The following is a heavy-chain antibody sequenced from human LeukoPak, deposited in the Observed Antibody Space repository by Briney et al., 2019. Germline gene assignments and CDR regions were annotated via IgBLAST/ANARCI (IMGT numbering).Heavy chain of an antibody. D-gene: IGHD5-12*01. CDR1: GDSVSTNSAT. Sequence: SQTLSLTCAISGDSVSTNSATWTWLRQSPSRGLEWLGRTYYRSKWSNDYAVSMKSRITINPDTSKNQFSLKLSSVTAADTAVYYCARLQVATTGPYFDYWGQGTLVTVSS. J-gene: IGHJ4*02. CDR3: ARLQVATTGPYFDY. V-gene: IGHV6-1*01. CDR2: TYYRSKWSN.